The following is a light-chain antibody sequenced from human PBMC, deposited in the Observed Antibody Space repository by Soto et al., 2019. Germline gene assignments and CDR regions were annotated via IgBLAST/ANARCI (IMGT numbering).Light chain of an antibody. V-gene: IGKV3-11*01. J-gene: IGKJ5*01. Sequence: EIKLAESANTVDLSRRRRVNLSCRVSQSVSSYLAWYQQKPGQAPRLLIYDASNRATGIPARFSGSVSGTDFTLTIISLEPEDFAVYHSQQRSSWAAITFGQGTRLEIK. CDR2: DAS. CDR3: QQRSSWAAIT. CDR1: QSVSSY.